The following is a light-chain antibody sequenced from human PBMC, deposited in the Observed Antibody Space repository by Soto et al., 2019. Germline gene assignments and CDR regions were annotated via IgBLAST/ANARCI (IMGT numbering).Light chain of an antibody. V-gene: IGKV3-15*01. CDR1: QSVAND. CDR3: QQRHMWPIT. J-gene: IGKJ5*01. Sequence: EILMTESPASISVDRGEGATRCGRASQSVANDLAWYQHQPGQAPRLLTHGASTRATGIPARYTGSGSGMRSTHTIRSAVPEDSAVYHCQQRHMWPITCGQGTQLEI. CDR2: GAS.